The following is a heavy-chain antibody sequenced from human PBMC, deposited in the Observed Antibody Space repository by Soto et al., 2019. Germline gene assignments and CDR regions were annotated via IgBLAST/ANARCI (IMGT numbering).Heavy chain of an antibody. J-gene: IGHJ6*02. D-gene: IGHD3-10*01. V-gene: IGHV1-69*01. CDR2: IIPIFGTA. CDR1: GGTFSSYA. CDR3: AGRITMVRGVIISDYYYYGMDV. Sequence: QVQLVQSGAEVKKPGSSVKVSCKASGGTFSSYAISWVRQAPGQGLEWMGGIIPIFGTANYAQKFQGRVTITADESTSTASMELSSLRSEDTAVYYCAGRITMVRGVIISDYYYYGMDVWGQGTTVTVSS.